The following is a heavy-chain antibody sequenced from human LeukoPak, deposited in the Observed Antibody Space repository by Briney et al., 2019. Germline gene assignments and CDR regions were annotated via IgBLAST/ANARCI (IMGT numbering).Heavy chain of an antibody. V-gene: IGHV4-39*07. Sequence: SETLSLTCTVSGGSISSSSYYGGWIRQPPGKGLEWIGSIYYSGSTYYNPSLKSRVTISVDTSKNQFSLKLSSVTAADTAVYYCARDATAREGLRAFDIWGQGTMVTVSS. CDR2: IYYSGST. CDR1: GGSISSSSYY. CDR3: ARDATAREGLRAFDI. J-gene: IGHJ3*02. D-gene: IGHD2-15*01.